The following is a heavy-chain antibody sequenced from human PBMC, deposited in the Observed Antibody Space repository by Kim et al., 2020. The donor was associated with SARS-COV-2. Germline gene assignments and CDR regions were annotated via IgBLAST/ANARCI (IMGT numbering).Heavy chain of an antibody. Sequence: SETLSLTCAVYGGSFSGYYWSWIRQPPGKGLEWIGEINHSGSTNYNPSLKSRVTISVDTSKNQFSLKLSSVTAADTAVYYCARNRGYSGYGAGRKGFDPWGQGTLVTVSS. V-gene: IGHV4-34*01. J-gene: IGHJ5*02. CDR1: GGSFSGYY. D-gene: IGHD5-12*01. CDR2: INHSGST. CDR3: ARNRGYSGYGAGRKGFDP.